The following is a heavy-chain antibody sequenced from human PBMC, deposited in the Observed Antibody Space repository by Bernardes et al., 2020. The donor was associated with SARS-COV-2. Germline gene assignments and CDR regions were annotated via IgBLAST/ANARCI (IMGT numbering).Heavy chain of an antibody. CDR3: ARANNDFWSGGDIWDY. CDR1: GFTFSSYW. Sequence: GGSLRLSCAASGFTFSSYWMSWVRQAPGKGLEWVANIKQDGSEKYYVDSVKGRFTISRDNAKNSLYLQMNSLRAEDTAVYYCARANNDFWSGGDIWDYWGQGTLVTVSS. D-gene: IGHD3-3*01. V-gene: IGHV3-7*03. CDR2: IKQDGSEK. J-gene: IGHJ4*02.